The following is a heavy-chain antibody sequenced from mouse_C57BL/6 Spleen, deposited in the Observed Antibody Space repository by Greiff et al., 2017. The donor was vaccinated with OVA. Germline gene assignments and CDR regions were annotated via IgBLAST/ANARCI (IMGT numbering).Heavy chain of an antibody. D-gene: IGHD1-1*01. CDR1: GFTFSDYG. J-gene: IGHJ1*03. Sequence: EVKLVESGGGLVKPGGSLKLSCAASGFTFSDYGMHWVRQAPEKGLEWVAYISSGSSTIYYADTVKGRFTISRDNAKNTLFLQMTSLRSEDTAMYYCARKREITTVVARDWYFDVWGTGTTVTVSS. CDR2: ISSGSSTI. CDR3: ARKREITTVVARDWYFDV. V-gene: IGHV5-17*01.